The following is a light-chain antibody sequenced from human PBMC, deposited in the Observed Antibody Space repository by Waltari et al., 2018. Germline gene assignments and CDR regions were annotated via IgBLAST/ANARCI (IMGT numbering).Light chain of an antibody. J-gene: IGLJ2*01. CDR3: SSYAGSNNLV. CDR1: RSDVGGYNY. V-gene: IGLV2-8*01. CDR2: GVT. Sequence: QSALTQPPSASGSPGQSVAISCTGARSDVGGYNYVSWSQQHPGKAPKLLFYGVTKRPTGVPARFSGSKSGNTASLTVSGLQAEDEADYYCSSYAGSNNLVFGGGTKLTVL.